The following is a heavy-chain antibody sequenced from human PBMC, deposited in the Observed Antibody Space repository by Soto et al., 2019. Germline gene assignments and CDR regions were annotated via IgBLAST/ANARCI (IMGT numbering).Heavy chain of an antibody. CDR1: GGSISSGDYY. CDR3: ARDMGDYVWGSYRRLYWYFDL. Sequence: QVQLQESGPGLVKPSQTLSLTCTVSGGSISSGDYYWSWIRQPPGKGLEWIGYIYYSGSTYYNPSLTSRVTISVDTSKNQFSLKLSSVTAADTAVYYCARDMGDYVWGSYRRLYWYFDLWGRGTLVTVSS. D-gene: IGHD3-16*02. V-gene: IGHV4-30-4*01. J-gene: IGHJ2*01. CDR2: IYYSGST.